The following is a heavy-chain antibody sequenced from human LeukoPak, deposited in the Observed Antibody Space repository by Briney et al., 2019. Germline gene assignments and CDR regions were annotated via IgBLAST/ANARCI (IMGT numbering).Heavy chain of an antibody. V-gene: IGHV3-23*01. CDR1: GFTFSSYA. CDR2: ITACGGST. CDR3: FLSPPAAIRRKTPREYSSSSGVIYYFDY. D-gene: IGHD6-6*01. J-gene: IGHJ4*02. Sequence: GGSLRLSCAASGFTFSSYAMGWVRQAPGKGLEWVSTITACGGSTYYADSGKGRFTISRDNSKNTLYLQMNSLRAEDTAVYYCFLSPPAAIRRKTPREYSSSSGVIYYFDYWGQGTLVTVSS.